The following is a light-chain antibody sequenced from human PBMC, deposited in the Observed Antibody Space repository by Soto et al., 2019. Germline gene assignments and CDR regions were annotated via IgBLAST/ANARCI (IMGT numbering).Light chain of an antibody. V-gene: IGKV3-15*01. J-gene: IGKJ1*01. Sequence: VMTQAPATLSVSQRERATLSCRASQTINNNVAWYQLKDGQVPRLVIYGASTRATDIPARFSGSGSGTEFTLTICSLQSEDIAVYYCQQYNNLLGFGQGTKVDIK. CDR1: QTINNN. CDR3: QQYNNLLG. CDR2: GAS.